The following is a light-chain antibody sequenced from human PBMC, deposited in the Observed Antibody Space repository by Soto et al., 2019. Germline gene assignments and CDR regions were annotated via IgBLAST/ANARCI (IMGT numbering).Light chain of an antibody. CDR2: AAS. CDR3: QQYYTYPLA. V-gene: IGKV1-8*01. Sequence: ALRMTQSPSSISAFTGDRVTITCRASRPISTYLAWYQHKPGKTPTLLMYAASTLQSGVPSRFSGSGSGTDFTLTISCLQSEDFATYYCQQYYTYPLAFGQGTNIDIK. CDR1: RPISTY. J-gene: IGKJ1*01.